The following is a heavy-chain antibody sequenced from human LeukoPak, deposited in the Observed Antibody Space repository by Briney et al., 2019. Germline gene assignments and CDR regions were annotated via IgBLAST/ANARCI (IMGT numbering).Heavy chain of an antibody. CDR3: ARQRLRLRLDAFDY. CDR2: IHTSGST. V-gene: IGHV4-4*07. D-gene: IGHD5-12*01. Sequence: SETLSLTCTVSGGSITSYYWSWIRQPAGKGLEWIGRIHTSGSTNYNPSLKSRVTISVDTSKNQFSLKLSSVTAADTAVYYCARQRLRLRLDAFDYWGQGTLVTVSS. J-gene: IGHJ4*02. CDR1: GGSITSYY.